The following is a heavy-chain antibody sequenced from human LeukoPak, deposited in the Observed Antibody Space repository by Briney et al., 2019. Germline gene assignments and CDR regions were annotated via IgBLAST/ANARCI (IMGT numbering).Heavy chain of an antibody. V-gene: IGHV4-30-2*01. CDR1: GGSISSGGYS. Sequence: PSETLSLTCAVSGGSISSGGYSWSWIRQPPGKGLEWIGYMYHSGSTSYNPSLKSRVTISGDRSKNQFSLKLKSVTAADTAVYYCARDPEYSSGRTDYYGMDVWGQGTTVTVSS. D-gene: IGHD6-19*01. CDR3: ARDPEYSSGRTDYYGMDV. CDR2: MYHSGST. J-gene: IGHJ6*02.